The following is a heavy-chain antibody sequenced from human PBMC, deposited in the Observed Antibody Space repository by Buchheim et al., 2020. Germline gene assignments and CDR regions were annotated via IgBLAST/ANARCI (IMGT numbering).Heavy chain of an antibody. D-gene: IGHD5-18*01. CDR1: GFTFSSYG. J-gene: IGHJ6*02. V-gene: IGHV3-33*06. CDR3: AKDLGYSHGVGMDV. CDR2: IWYDGSNK. Sequence: QVQLVESGGGVVQPGRSLRLSCAASGFTFSSYGMHWVRQAPGKGLEWVAVIWYDGSNKYYADSVKGRFTISSDNSKNTLYLQMNSLRAEDTAVYYCAKDLGYSHGVGMDVWGQGTT.